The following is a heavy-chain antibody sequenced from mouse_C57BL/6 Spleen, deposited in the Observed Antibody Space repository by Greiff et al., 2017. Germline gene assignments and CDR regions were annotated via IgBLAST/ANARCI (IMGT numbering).Heavy chain of an antibody. CDR3: ASFSFITTVVAKDYAMDY. D-gene: IGHD1-1*01. V-gene: IGHV1-61*01. J-gene: IGHJ4*01. CDR2: IYPSDSET. Sequence: QVQLQQPGAELVRPGSSVKLSCKASGYTFTSYWMDWVKQRPGQGLEWIGNIYPSDSETHYNQKFKDKATLTVDKSSSTAYMQLSSLTSEYSAVYYCASFSFITTVVAKDYAMDYWGQGTSVTVSS. CDR1: GYTFTSYW.